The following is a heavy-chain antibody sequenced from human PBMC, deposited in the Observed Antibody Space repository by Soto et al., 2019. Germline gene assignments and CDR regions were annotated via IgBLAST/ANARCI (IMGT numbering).Heavy chain of an antibody. J-gene: IGHJ6*02. V-gene: IGHV4-59*01. CDR2: IYDTGISGYTPST. CDR3: ARGEDAFFYYGLDV. CDR1: GGSITSSY. Sequence: QVQLQESGPRLVKPSATLSLTCTVSGGSITSSYWSWIRRPPGKGLEWIAYIYDTGISGYTPSTSYSHSLKSRVTMSVDTSKSQFSLKLTSVTAADPAVYYCARGEDAFFYYGLDVWGQGITVTVSS.